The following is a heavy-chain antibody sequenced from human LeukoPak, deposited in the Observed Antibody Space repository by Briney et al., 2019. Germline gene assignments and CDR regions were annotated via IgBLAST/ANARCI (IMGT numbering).Heavy chain of an antibody. CDR2: MNANRGHT. V-gene: IGHV1-8*01. CDR3: ARGRRYCTNGMCYSNYYYMDA. Sequence: ASVKVSCKTSGYTFTRYDINWVRQAIGQGLEWMGWMNANRGHTGYAQKFQGRVTMTRNTSINTAYMELSSLRSEDTAVYYCARGRRYCTNGMCYSNYYYMDAWGKGTTVTVSS. J-gene: IGHJ6*03. D-gene: IGHD2-8*01. CDR1: GYTFTRYD.